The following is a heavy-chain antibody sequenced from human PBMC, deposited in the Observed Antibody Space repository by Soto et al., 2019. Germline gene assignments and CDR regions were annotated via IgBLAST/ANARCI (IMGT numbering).Heavy chain of an antibody. V-gene: IGHV3-74*01. CDR3: GRDQTMAGPTALDY. CDR2: ISSDGSNI. D-gene: IGHD6-19*01. J-gene: IGHJ4*02. CDR1: GFTFSRYW. Sequence: EVQLVESGGGLVQPGGSLRLSCAASGFTFSRYWMHWVRQAPGKGLVWVSRISSDGSNIIYADSVKGRFTISRDDAKNTLYVQMNNLGDEATAVYYCGRDQTMAGPTALDYWGQGALVTVSS.